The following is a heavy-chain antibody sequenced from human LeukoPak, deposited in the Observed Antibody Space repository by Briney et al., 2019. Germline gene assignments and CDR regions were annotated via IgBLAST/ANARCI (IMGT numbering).Heavy chain of an antibody. V-gene: IGHV1-69*13. Sequence: ASVKVSCKTSGGTFSSEAFIWVRQAPGQGLEWMGGIIPIFGRADYAQKFQDIVTITADESTSTVYMELSSLRSEDTAVYYCARGETILNWFDPWGQGTLVTVSS. CDR2: IIPIFGRA. D-gene: IGHD1-1*01. CDR1: GGTFSSEA. CDR3: ARGETILNWFDP. J-gene: IGHJ5*02.